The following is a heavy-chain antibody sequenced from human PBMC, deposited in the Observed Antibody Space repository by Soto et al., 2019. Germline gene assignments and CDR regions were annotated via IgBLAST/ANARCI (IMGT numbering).Heavy chain of an antibody. CDR2: IYYSGST. D-gene: IGHD3-9*01. Sequence: SETLSLTCTVAGGSISSYYWSWIRQPPGKGLEWIGYIYYSGSTNYNPSLKSRVTISVDTSKNQFPLKLSSVTAADTAVYYCARVPLSGDDILTGFWFDPWGQGTLVTVSS. CDR3: ARVPLSGDDILTGFWFDP. CDR1: GGSISSYY. V-gene: IGHV4-59*01. J-gene: IGHJ5*02.